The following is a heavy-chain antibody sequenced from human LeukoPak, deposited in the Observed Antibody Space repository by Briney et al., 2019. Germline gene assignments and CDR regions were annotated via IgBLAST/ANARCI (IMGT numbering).Heavy chain of an antibody. D-gene: IGHD3-10*01. CDR1: GGSISSSSHY. CDR2: IYYSGST. CDR3: ARDRGFGDLLGWFDP. Sequence: PSETLSLTCTVSGGSISSSSHYWGWIRQPPGKGLEWIGNIYYSGSTYYNPSLKSRVTISIDTSKNQFSLRLSSVTAADTAIYYCARDRGFGDLLGWFDPWGQGTLVTVSS. V-gene: IGHV4-39*07. J-gene: IGHJ5*02.